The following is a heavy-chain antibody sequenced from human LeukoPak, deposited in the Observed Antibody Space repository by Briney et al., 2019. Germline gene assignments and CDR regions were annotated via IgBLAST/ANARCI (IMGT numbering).Heavy chain of an antibody. CDR1: GYTFTDFH. V-gene: IGHV1-46*01. J-gene: IGHJ4*02. Sequence: GASVKVSCKASGYTFTDFHIHWVRQAPGQGLEWMGIINPSGGSTSYAQKFQGRVTMTRDTSTSTVYMELSSLRSEDTAVYYCARSPLRYDPCDYWGQGTLVTVSS. CDR3: ARSPLRYDPCDY. D-gene: IGHD4-17*01. CDR2: INPSGGST.